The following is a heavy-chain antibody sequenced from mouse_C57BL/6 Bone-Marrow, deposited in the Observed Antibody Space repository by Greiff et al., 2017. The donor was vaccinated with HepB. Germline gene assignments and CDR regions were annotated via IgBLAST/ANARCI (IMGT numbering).Heavy chain of an antibody. CDR2: ISNLAYSI. CDR3: ARHEGYDYDGDYYAMDY. V-gene: IGHV5-15*01. D-gene: IGHD2-4*01. Sequence: EVKLQESGGGLVQPGGSLKLSCAASGFTFSDYGMAWVRQAPRKGPEWVAFISNLAYSIYYADTVTGRFTISRENAKNTLYLEMSSLRSEDTAMYYCARHEGYDYDGDYYAMDYWGQGTSVTVSS. CDR1: GFTFSDYG. J-gene: IGHJ4*01.